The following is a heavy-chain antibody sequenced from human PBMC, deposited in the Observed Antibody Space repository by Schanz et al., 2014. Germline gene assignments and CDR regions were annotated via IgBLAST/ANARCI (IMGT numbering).Heavy chain of an antibody. V-gene: IGHV3-11*04. CDR2: ISGSSRTI. CDR3: ARGGSGSHCHLDY. CDR1: GFIFSDYY. Sequence: QVQLVESGGGLVKPGGSLRLSCAASGFIFSDYYMAWIRQAPGKGPEYVSYISGSSRTIYYADSMKGRFTVSRDNAENALYLQMNSLRAEDTGLYFCARGGSGSHCHLDYWGQGTLVTVSS. D-gene: IGHD1-26*01. J-gene: IGHJ4*02.